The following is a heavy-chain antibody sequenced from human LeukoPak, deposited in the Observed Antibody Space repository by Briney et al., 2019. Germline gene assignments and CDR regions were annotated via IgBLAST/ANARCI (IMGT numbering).Heavy chain of an antibody. CDR1: GGTFSSYA. V-gene: IGHV1-69*01. Sequence: GSSVKVSCKASGGTFSSYAISWVRQAPGQGLEWMGGIIPIFGTANYAQKFQGRVTITADESTSTAYMELSSLRSEDTAVYYCAKSLVGELVVGIWGQGTMVTVSS. D-gene: IGHD3-16*01. CDR2: IIPIFGTA. CDR3: AKSLVGELVVGI. J-gene: IGHJ3*02.